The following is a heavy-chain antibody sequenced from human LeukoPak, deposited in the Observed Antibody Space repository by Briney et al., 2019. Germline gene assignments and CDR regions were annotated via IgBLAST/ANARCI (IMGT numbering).Heavy chain of an antibody. D-gene: IGHD3-10*02. CDR3: AELGITMIGGV. Sequence: HPGGSLRLSCAASGFTFSSYEMNWVRQAPGKGLEWVSYISSSGSTIYYADCVKGRFTISRDNAKNSLYLQMNSLRAEDTAVYYCAELGITMIGGVWGKGTTVTISS. V-gene: IGHV3-48*03. CDR2: ISSSGSTI. CDR1: GFTFSSYE. J-gene: IGHJ6*04.